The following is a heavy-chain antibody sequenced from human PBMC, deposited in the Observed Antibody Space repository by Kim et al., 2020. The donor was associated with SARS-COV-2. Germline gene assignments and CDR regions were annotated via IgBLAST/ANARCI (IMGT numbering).Heavy chain of an antibody. D-gene: IGHD3-10*01. CDR3: ARENWFVVEGSGSYYYYYGMDV. J-gene: IGHJ6*02. CDR1: GFTFSSYW. CDR2: IKQDGSEK. Sequence: GGSLRLSCAASGFTFSSYWMSWVRQAPGKGLEWVANIKQDGSEKYYVDSVKGRFTISRDNAKNSLYLQMNSLRAEDTAVYYCARENWFVVEGSGSYYYYYGMDVWGQGTTVTVSS. V-gene: IGHV3-7*01.